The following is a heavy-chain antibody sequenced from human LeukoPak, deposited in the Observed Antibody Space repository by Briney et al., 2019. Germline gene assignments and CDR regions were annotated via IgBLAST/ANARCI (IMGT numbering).Heavy chain of an antibody. CDR3: ARDRGYCSGGSCYRWFGP. CDR2: IYYSGST. Sequence: SETLSLTCTVYGGSISSDCWSWIRQPPGKGLEWIGYIYYSGSTNYNPSLKRRVTISVDTSKNQFSLKLSSVTAADTAVYYCARDRGYCSGGSCYRWFGPWGQGPLVTVSS. J-gene: IGHJ5*02. CDR1: GGSISSDC. V-gene: IGHV4-59*01. D-gene: IGHD2-15*01.